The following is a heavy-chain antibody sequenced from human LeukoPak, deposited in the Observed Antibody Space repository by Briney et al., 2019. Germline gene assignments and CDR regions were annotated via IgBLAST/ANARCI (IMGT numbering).Heavy chain of an antibody. J-gene: IGHJ4*02. CDR1: GYSLPEIS. D-gene: IGHD5-24*01. Sequence: ASVKVSCKVSGYSLPEISMHGVRPAPAKGGEGMGGFDPEDGERMSAQKFQGRVTMTEDTSTDTAYMELSSLRPEDTAVYYCATDRDGYNYYFDSWGQGTLVTVSS. V-gene: IGHV1-24*01. CDR3: ATDRDGYNYYFDS. CDR2: FDPEDGER.